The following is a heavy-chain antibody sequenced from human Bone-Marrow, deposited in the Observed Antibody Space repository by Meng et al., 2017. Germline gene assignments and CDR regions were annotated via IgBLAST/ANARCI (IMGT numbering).Heavy chain of an antibody. CDR1: GFTVSSNY. D-gene: IGHD3-22*01. J-gene: IGHJ4*02. CDR2: IYSGGST. Sequence: GESLKISCAASGFTVSSNYMSWVRQAPGKGLEWFSVIYSGGSTNSADSVNGRFTISRHTSKNTLYLQMNSLRAEDTAVYDCARASSDYYDSSGTFDYWGQGTLVTVSS. CDR3: ARASSDYYDSSGTFDY. V-gene: IGHV3-53*04.